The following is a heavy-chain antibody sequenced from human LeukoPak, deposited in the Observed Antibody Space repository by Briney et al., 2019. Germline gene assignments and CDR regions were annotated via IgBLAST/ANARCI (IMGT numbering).Heavy chain of an antibody. Sequence: SETLSLTCTVSGGSISSYYWNWIRQPPGKGLEWIGCVYSSGTTNYNPSLKSRLTISVDTSKKQFSLKLSSVTAAHTAVYYCAREQWGLVDYWGQGILVTVSS. CDR3: AREQWGLVDY. D-gene: IGHD1-26*01. J-gene: IGHJ4*02. V-gene: IGHV4-59*01. CDR2: VYSSGTT. CDR1: GGSISSYY.